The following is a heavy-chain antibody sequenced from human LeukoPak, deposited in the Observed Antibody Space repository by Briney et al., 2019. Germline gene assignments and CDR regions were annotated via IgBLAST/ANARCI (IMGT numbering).Heavy chain of an antibody. CDR3: ARGGSGISNAFDI. CDR2: LYYSGSN. D-gene: IGHD3-10*01. Sequence: KPSETLSLTCSISGGSISSYYWSWIRQPPGKGLEWIGYLYYSGSNNSNPSLKSRVTMSVDTSKNQFSLKLRSVTAADTAVYYCARGGSGISNAFDIWGQGTMVTVSS. CDR1: GGSISSYY. V-gene: IGHV4-59*01. J-gene: IGHJ3*02.